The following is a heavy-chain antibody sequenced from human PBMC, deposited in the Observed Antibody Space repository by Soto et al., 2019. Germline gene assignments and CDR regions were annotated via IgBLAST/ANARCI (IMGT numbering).Heavy chain of an antibody. D-gene: IGHD1-20*01. Sequence: GASVKVYCRASGGTFSSYAISWVRQAPGQGLEWMGGIIPIFGTANYAQKFQGRVTITADKSTSTAYMELSSLRSEDTAVYYCARDPGITGYYWFDPWGQGTLVTVS. J-gene: IGHJ5*02. V-gene: IGHV1-69*06. CDR3: ARDPGITGYYWFDP. CDR1: GGTFSSYA. CDR2: IIPIFGTA.